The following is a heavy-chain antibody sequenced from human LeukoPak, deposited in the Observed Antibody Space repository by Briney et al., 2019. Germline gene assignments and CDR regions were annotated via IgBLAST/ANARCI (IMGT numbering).Heavy chain of an antibody. CDR1: GGSISYFY. CDR2: IYTSGST. Sequence: NPSETLSLTCTVSGGSISYFYWSWIRQPAGKGLEWIGRIYTSGSTNYNPSLKSRVTMSVDTSKKQFSLQLNSVTPEDTAVYYCAREGIAVAGTAPRAEFDYWGQGTLVTVSS. D-gene: IGHD6-19*01. V-gene: IGHV4-4*07. CDR3: AREGIAVAGTAPRAEFDY. J-gene: IGHJ4*02.